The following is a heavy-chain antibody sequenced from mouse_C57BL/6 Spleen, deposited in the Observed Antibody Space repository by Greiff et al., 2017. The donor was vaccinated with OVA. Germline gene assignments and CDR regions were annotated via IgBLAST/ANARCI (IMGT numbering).Heavy chain of an antibody. CDR3: TAPNYYGSSFWFAY. V-gene: IGHV6-3*01. Sequence: EVKVEESGGGLVQPGGSMKLSCVASGFTFSNYWMNWVRQSPEKGLEWVAQIRLKSDNYATHYAESVKGRFTISRDDSKSSVYLQMNNLRAEDTGIYYCTAPNYYGSSFWFAYWGQGTLVTVSA. J-gene: IGHJ3*01. CDR1: GFTFSNYW. D-gene: IGHD1-1*01. CDR2: IRLKSDNYAT.